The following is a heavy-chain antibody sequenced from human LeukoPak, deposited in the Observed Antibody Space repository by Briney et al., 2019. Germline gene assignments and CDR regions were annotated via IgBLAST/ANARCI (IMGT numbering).Heavy chain of an antibody. Sequence: PGGSLRLSCAASGFTVSSNYMSWVRQAPGKGLEWVSGISWNSGDIGYAASVKGRFTISRDNAKNSLYLQLSSLKTEDSALYYCAKAAIYSSSSGFDYWGQGTLVTVSS. CDR2: ISWNSGDI. V-gene: IGHV3-9*01. D-gene: IGHD6-6*01. CDR3: AKAAIYSSSSGFDY. J-gene: IGHJ4*02. CDR1: GFTVSSNY.